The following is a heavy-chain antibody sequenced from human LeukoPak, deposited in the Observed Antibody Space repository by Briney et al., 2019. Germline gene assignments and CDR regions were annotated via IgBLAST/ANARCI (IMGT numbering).Heavy chain of an antibody. V-gene: IGHV4-59*01. D-gene: IGHD2-2*01. CDR2: IYYSGST. CDR3: ARAQGYCSSTSCYDAFDY. CDR1: GGSISSYY. J-gene: IGHJ4*02. Sequence: SETLSLTCTVSGGSISSYYWSWIRQPPGKGLEWIGYIYYSGSTNYNPSLKGRVTISVDTSKNQFSLKLSSVTAADTAVYYCARAQGYCSSTSCYDAFDYWGQGTLVTVSS.